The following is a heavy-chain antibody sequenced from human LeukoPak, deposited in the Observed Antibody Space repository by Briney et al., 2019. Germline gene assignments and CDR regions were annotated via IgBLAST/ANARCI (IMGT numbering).Heavy chain of an antibody. D-gene: IGHD2-8*02. J-gene: IGHJ4*02. CDR1: GFTFSTLD. CDR3: AKDSSVLVAADDY. CDR2: ISASGSRT. V-gene: IGHV3-23*01. Sequence: RGSLRLSCAASGFTFSTLDMSWVRQAPGKGLEWVSSISASGSRTYYADSVKGRFTISRDNSRDTLYLQMNSLRAEDTAVYYCAKDSSVLVAADDYWGQGTLVTVSS.